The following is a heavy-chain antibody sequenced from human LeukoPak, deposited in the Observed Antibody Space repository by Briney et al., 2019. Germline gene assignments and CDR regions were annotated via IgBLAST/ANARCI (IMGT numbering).Heavy chain of an antibody. V-gene: IGHV4-39*01. CDR3: ARQVVAVAGTSYFDY. CDR1: GGSIRSSSYY. Sequence: PPETLSLTCTVSGGSIRSSSYYWGWVRQPAGKGLGWIGSIYYSGITYYNASLKSRGTISVDTSKNQFSLKLNSVTAADTAVYFCARQVVAVAGTSYFDYWGQGTLVTVSS. D-gene: IGHD6-19*01. J-gene: IGHJ4*02. CDR2: IYYSGIT.